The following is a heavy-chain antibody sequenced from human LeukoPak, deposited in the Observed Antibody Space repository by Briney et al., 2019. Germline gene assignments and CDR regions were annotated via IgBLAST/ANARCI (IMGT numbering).Heavy chain of an antibody. CDR3: ASIYCSGGSCHSKWYFDL. J-gene: IGHJ2*01. CDR1: GGSISSGSYY. Sequence: SQTLSLTCTVSGGSISSGSYYWSWIRQPAGKGLEWIGRIYTSGSTNYNPSLKSRVTISVDTSKNQFSLKLSSVTAADTAVYYCASIYCSGGSCHSKWYFDLWGRGTLVTVSS. V-gene: IGHV4-61*02. D-gene: IGHD2-15*01. CDR2: IYTSGST.